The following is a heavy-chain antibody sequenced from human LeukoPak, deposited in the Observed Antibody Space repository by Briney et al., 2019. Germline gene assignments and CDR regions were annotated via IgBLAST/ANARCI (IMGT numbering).Heavy chain of an antibody. J-gene: IGHJ4*02. Sequence: GESPKISCKGSGYSFTTYCIGWVRQIPGKGLEGLGIIYPGDPDTRYSPSFQGQLTISADKSISTAYLQWSSLKASDTAVYYCARRGSCSTTSCYEYFAYWGQGCLVSVSS. CDR3: ARRGSCSTTSCYEYFAY. CDR1: GYSFTTYC. CDR2: IYPGDPDT. D-gene: IGHD2-2*01. V-gene: IGHV5-51*01.